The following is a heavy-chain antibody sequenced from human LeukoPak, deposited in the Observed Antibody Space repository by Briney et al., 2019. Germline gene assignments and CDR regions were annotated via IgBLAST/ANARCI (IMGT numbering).Heavy chain of an antibody. CDR3: ARAYYDSSGYPFGPLDY. V-gene: IGHV3-21*01. J-gene: IGHJ4*02. CDR2: ISSSSSYI. D-gene: IGHD3-22*01. CDR1: GFTFSSYS. Sequence: GGSLRLSCAASGFTFSSYSMNWVRQAPGKGLEWVSSISSSSSYIYYADSVKGRFTISRDNSKNTLYLQMNSLRAEDTAVYYCARAYYDSSGYPFGPLDYWGQGTLVTVSS.